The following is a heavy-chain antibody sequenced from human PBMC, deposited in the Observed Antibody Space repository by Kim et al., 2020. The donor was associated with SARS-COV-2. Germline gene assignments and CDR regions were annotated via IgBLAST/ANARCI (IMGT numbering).Heavy chain of an antibody. J-gene: IGHJ6*02. Sequence: GGSLRLSCAASGFTFSSYGIHWVRQAPGKGLEWVAIIWYDAINKIYGDSVKGRFTISRDNSKNTLYLQMNSLRAEDTAVYYCARDPGVISGGYGPDYYYYGMDVWGQGTTVIVSS. CDR3: ARDPGVISGGYGPDYYYYGMDV. CDR1: GFTFSSYG. V-gene: IGHV3-33*01. CDR2: IWYDAINK. D-gene: IGHD5-12*01.